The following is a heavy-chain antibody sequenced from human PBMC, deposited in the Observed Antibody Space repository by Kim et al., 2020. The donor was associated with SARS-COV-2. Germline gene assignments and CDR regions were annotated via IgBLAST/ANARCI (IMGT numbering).Heavy chain of an antibody. V-gene: IGHV7-4-1*02. CDR2: INTNTGNP. D-gene: IGHD2-15*01. CDR3: AREGDIVVGTAGTGYYYGMDV. CDR1: GYTFTSYA. Sequence: ASVKVSCKASGYTFTSYAMNWVRQAPGQGLEWMGWINTNTGNPTYAQGFTGRFVFSLDTSVSTAYLQISSLKAEDTAVYYCAREGDIVVGTAGTGYYYGMDVWGQGTTVTVSS. J-gene: IGHJ6*02.